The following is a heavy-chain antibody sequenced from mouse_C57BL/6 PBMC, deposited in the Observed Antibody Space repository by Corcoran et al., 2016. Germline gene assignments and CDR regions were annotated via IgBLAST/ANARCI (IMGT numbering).Heavy chain of an antibody. J-gene: IGHJ3*01. CDR3: ARGDDYPWFAY. D-gene: IGHD2-4*01. CDR2: INTYSGVP. Sequence: QIQLVQSGPELKKPGETVKISCKASGYTFTTYGMSWVKQAPGQGLKWMGWINTYSGVPTYADDFKGRFAFSLETSASTAYLQINNLKNEDTATYFCARGDDYPWFAYWGQGTLVTVSA. V-gene: IGHV9-3*01. CDR1: GYTFTTYG.